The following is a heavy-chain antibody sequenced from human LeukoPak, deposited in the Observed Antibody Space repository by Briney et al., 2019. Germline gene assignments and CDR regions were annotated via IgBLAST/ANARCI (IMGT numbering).Heavy chain of an antibody. Sequence: PSEALSLSCTVSGGSIRSYYWRWRRQPPGKGLGWIGYIYYCGATKYNPSLESRVTISVNTANNPFYLKLSSVTAADTAVYYCATDTDLLTGYSAYAFDVWGQGTKVTVSS. D-gene: IGHD3-9*01. CDR3: ATDTDLLTGYSAYAFDV. J-gene: IGHJ3*01. V-gene: IGHV4-59*12. CDR1: GGSIRSYY. CDR2: IYYCGAT.